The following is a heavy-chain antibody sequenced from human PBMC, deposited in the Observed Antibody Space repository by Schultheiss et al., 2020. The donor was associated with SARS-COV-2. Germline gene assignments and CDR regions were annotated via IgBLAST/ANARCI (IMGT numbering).Heavy chain of an antibody. D-gene: IGHD1-1*01. CDR1: GASFSTYY. J-gene: IGHJ6*03. V-gene: IGHV4-59*08. CDR3: ASPSSQLEPHYYYYYYMDV. Sequence: SETLSLTCAVYGASFSTYYWSWIRQPPGKGLEWIGYVHYNGSTNYNPSLKSRVTISVDTSKNQFSLKLSSVTAADTAVYYCASPSSQLEPHYYYYYYMDVWGKGTTVTVSS. CDR2: VHYNGST.